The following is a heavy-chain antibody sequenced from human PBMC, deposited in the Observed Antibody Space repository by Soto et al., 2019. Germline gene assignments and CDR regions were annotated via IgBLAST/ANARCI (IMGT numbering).Heavy chain of an antibody. CDR1: GFTLSSYP. J-gene: IGHJ4*02. Sequence: QVQLVESGGGVVQPGRSLRHSCAASGFTLSSYPMHWVRQAPGKGLEWVAVISYDGSNKYYADSVKGRFTISRDNSKNTLYLQMNSLRAEDTAVYSCARAFGLRRQQLGGFDYWGQGTLVTVSS. CDR3: ARAFGLRRQQLGGFDY. V-gene: IGHV3-30-3*01. CDR2: ISYDGSNK. D-gene: IGHD6-13*01.